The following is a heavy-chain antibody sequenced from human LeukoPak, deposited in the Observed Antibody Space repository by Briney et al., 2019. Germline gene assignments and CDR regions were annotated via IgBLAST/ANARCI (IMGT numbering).Heavy chain of an antibody. D-gene: IGHD3-3*01. CDR2: IYTSGST. CDR3: AGLRSGSINPYYYYYMDV. V-gene: IGHV4-4*07. Sequence: SETLSLTCTVSGGSISSYYWSWIRQPAGKGLEWIGRIYTSGSTNYNPSLKSRVTISVDKSKNQFSLKLSSVTAADTAVYYCAGLRSGSINPYYYYYMDVWGKGTTVTVSS. J-gene: IGHJ6*03. CDR1: GGSISSYY.